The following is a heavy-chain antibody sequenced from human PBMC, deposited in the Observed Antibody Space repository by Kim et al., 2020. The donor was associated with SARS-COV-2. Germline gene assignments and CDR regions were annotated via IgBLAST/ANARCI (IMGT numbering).Heavy chain of an antibody. Sequence: SETLSLTCTVSGGSISSSDYYWGWIRQPPGKGLEWIGSLYNSGSTYYNPSLKSRVTISVDTSKNQFSLKVSSVTAAETAVYYCARLRGYSYGQIDYWGQGTLVTVSS. CDR3: ARLRGYSYGQIDY. J-gene: IGHJ4*02. D-gene: IGHD5-18*01. V-gene: IGHV4-39*01. CDR2: LYNSGST. CDR1: GGSISSSDYY.